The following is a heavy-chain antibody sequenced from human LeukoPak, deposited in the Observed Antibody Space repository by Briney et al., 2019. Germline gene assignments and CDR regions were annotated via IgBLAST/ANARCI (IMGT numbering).Heavy chain of an antibody. J-gene: IGHJ4*02. D-gene: IGHD2-21*01. CDR3: AAKLPGGAYFFDF. CDR2: FREPGRYI. Sequence: VGSLRLSCVRSQFTFSNYDMTWVRQAPGKGLEWISSFREPGRYIFGADSMRRRFRIPRENSANTLYLQMYPRRIGDTATYFCAAKLPGGAYFFDFWGQGTLVTVPS. V-gene: IGHV3-23*01. CDR1: QFTFSNYD.